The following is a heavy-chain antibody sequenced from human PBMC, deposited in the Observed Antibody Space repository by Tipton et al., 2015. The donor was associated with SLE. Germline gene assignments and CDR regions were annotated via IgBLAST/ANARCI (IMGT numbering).Heavy chain of an antibody. CDR2: IYYSGST. CDR1: GGSISSSSHY. Sequence: TLSLTCTVSGGSISSSSHYWSWIRQPPGKGLEWIGYIYYSGSTNFNPSLKSRVTISVDTSKNQFSLKLSSVTAADTAVYYCARGLPPDYDFWSGYYDAFDIWGQGTMVTVSS. J-gene: IGHJ3*02. CDR3: ARGLPPDYDFWSGYYDAFDI. D-gene: IGHD3-3*01. V-gene: IGHV4-61*01.